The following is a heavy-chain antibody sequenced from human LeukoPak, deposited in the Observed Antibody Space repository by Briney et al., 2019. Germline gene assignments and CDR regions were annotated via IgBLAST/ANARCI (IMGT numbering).Heavy chain of an antibody. CDR1: GFMFHDYA. V-gene: IGHV3-43*02. CDR2: ISGDGGST. CDR3: ARESESSGWYDY. D-gene: IGHD6-19*01. J-gene: IGHJ4*02. Sequence: GGSLGLSCAAPGFMFHDYAIHWVRQVPGKGLEWVSLISGDGGSTFYADSVEGRFTISRDNSKNSLYLQMNSLRSDDTALYYCARESESSGWYDYWGQGTLVTVSS.